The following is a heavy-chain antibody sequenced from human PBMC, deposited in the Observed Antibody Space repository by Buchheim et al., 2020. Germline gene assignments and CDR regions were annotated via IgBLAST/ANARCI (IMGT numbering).Heavy chain of an antibody. V-gene: IGHV3-48*03. J-gene: IGHJ6*02. Sequence: EVQLVESGGGLVQPGGSLRLSCAASGFTFSSYEMNWVRQAPGKGLEWVSYISSSGSTIYYADSVKGRFTISRDNAKNSLYLQMNSLRAEDTAVYYCARDPRIRGSGRTNYYYYGMDVWGQGTT. D-gene: IGHD3-10*01. CDR2: ISSSGSTI. CDR1: GFTFSSYE. CDR3: ARDPRIRGSGRTNYYYYGMDV.